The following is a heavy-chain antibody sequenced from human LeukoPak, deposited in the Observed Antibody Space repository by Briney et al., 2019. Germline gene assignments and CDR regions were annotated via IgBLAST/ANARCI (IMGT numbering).Heavy chain of an antibody. V-gene: IGHV4-59*13. Sequence: SETLSLTCTVSGGTLSRNYWSWIRQPPGKGLEWIAYIDYSESTNYNPSLKSRLTISVDASKNQFSLKLSSVTAADTAVYYCVRGAGWYDYWGQGTLVTVSS. CDR1: GGTLSRNY. J-gene: IGHJ4*02. CDR2: IDYSEST. CDR3: VRGAGWYDY. D-gene: IGHD6-19*01.